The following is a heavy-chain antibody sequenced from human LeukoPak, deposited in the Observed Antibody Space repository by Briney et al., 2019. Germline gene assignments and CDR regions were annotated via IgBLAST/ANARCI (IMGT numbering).Heavy chain of an antibody. Sequence: ASVKVSCKASGGTFSSYAISWVRQAPGQGLEWMGGIIPIFGTANYAQKFQGRVTITADESTSTAYMELSSLRSEDTAVYYCARPYCSSTSCQYYYYYHGMDVWGQGTTVTVSS. D-gene: IGHD2-2*01. CDR1: GGTFSSYA. CDR3: ARPYCSSTSCQYYYYYHGMDV. J-gene: IGHJ6*02. V-gene: IGHV1-69*13. CDR2: IIPIFGTA.